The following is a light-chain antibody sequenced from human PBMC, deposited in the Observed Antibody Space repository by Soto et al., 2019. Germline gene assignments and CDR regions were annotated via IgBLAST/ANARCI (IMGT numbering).Light chain of an antibody. CDR3: FSFTTDWTHV. V-gene: IGLV2-14*01. CDR1: SSDIGAYNY. J-gene: IGLJ1*01. CDR2: EVS. Sequence: QSALTQPASVSGSPGQSITISCSGSSSDIGAYNYVSWFQQYPGKAPKLIISEVSNRPSGVSNRFSGSKSGTAASLTISGLQTEDEAGYFCFSFTTDWTHVFGTGTKLTVL.